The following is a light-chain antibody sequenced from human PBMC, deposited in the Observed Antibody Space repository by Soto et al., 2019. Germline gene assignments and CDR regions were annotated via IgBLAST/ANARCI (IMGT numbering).Light chain of an antibody. V-gene: IGKV1-39*01. CDR1: QTIGNS. Sequence: DIQMTQSPSSLSASIGDRVTLTCRATQTIGNSLKWYQQRPGKAPKLLIYGSSTVQGGVTSRFSGSGSGTDFTLTISSLQPEDSATYFCQESHTFLWGTFGQGTKV. J-gene: IGKJ1*01. CDR3: QESHTFLWGT. CDR2: GSS.